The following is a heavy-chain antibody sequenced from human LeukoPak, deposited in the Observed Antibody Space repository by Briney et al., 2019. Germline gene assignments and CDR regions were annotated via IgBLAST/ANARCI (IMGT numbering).Heavy chain of an antibody. J-gene: IGHJ5*02. V-gene: IGHV1-3*04. CDR1: GYTFTDYA. CDR2: INTGKGNT. CDR3: ARDHVVGLAPFDP. D-gene: IGHD2-15*01. Sequence: ASVKVSCKASGYTFTDYAMHWVRQAPGERLEWMGWINTGKGNTKYSQKFQGRVAITMDTSASTAYMELSSLRSEDTAVYYCARDHVVGLAPFDPWGQGTLVTVYS.